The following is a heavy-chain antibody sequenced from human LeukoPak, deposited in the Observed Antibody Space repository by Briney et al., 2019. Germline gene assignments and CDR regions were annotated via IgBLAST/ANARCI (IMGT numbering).Heavy chain of an antibody. V-gene: IGHV1-46*01. Sequence: ASVKVSCKASGYTFSSYYIHWVRQAPGQGLEWMAIINPGGGNTNYAQNFQGRFTITADKSTTTVYMELTSLRSEDTAVYYCAGNPLGTEMLMGYYYYGMDVWGQGTTVTVSS. CDR1: GYTFSSYY. CDR2: INPGGGNT. CDR3: AGNPLGTEMLMGYYYYGMDV. D-gene: IGHD3-16*01. J-gene: IGHJ6*02.